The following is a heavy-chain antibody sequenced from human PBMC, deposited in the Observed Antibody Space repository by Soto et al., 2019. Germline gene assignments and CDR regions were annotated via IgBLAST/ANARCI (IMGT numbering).Heavy chain of an antibody. J-gene: IGHJ4*02. CDR3: ARDSVYDSSGHYCSDY. CDR1: GFTFSTYW. CDR2: IKQDGSER. V-gene: IGHV3-7*01. D-gene: IGHD3-22*01. Sequence: LRLSCAASGFTFSTYWMSWVRQAPGKGLEWVANIKQDGSERYYVDSVKGRFTISRDNAKNSLYLQMNSLRADDTAVYYCARDSVYDSSGHYCSDYWGQGTLVTVS.